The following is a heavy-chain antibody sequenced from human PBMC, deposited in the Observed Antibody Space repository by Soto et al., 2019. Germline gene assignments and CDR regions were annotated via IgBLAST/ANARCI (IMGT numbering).Heavy chain of an antibody. CDR1: GFTFSSYA. J-gene: IGHJ5*02. CDR3: AKRPVAMVRGVIS. D-gene: IGHD3-10*01. CDR2: ISGSGGST. V-gene: IGHV3-23*01. Sequence: LILSCAASGFTFSSYAMSWVRQAPGKGLEWVSAISGSGGSTYYADSVKGRFTISRDNSKNTLYLQMNSLRAEDTAVYYCAKRPVAMVRGVISWGQGTLVTVSS.